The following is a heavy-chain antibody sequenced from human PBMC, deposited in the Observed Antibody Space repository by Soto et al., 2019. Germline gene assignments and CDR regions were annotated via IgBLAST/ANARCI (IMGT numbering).Heavy chain of an antibody. Sequence: GESLKISCAASGFTFSSYAMSWVRQAPGKGLEWVSAISGSGGSTYYADSVKGRFTISRDNSKNTLYLQMNSLRAEDTAVYYCAKDLGYSSGWSGVWGKGTTVTVSS. CDR3: AKDLGYSSGWSGV. V-gene: IGHV3-23*01. CDR1: GFTFSSYA. D-gene: IGHD6-19*01. CDR2: ISGSGGST. J-gene: IGHJ6*04.